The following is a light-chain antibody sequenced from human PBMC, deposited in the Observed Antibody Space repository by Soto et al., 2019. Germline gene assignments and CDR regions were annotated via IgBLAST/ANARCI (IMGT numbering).Light chain of an antibody. CDR3: AAWDDSLNGYV. J-gene: IGLJ1*01. V-gene: IGLV1-44*01. Sequence: QSVLTQPPSASGTLGQRVTISCSGSSSNIGSNAVNWYQQLPGTAPKLLIYSNNQRPSGVPDRFSGSKSGTSASLAISGLQSGDEADYYCAAWDDSLNGYVFGTGTKLTVL. CDR1: SSNIGSNA. CDR2: SNN.